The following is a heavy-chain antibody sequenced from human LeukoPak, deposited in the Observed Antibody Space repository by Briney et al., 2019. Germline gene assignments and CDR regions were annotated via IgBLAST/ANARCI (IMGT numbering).Heavy chain of an antibody. CDR3: ARDEGHYYDSSGQIDY. CDR2: ISYDGSNK. Sequence: GGSLRLSCAASGFIFSNYGMHWVRQAPGKGLEGGAVISYDGSNKYYANSVKGRFTISRDNSKNTLYLQMNSLRAEDTAVYYCARDEGHYYDSSGQIDYWGQGTLVTVSS. CDR1: GFIFSNYG. V-gene: IGHV3-30*03. D-gene: IGHD3-22*01. J-gene: IGHJ4*02.